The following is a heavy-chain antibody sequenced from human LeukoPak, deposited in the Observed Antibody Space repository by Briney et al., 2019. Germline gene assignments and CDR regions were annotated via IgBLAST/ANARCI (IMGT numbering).Heavy chain of an antibody. CDR3: AQINYYGSGSYVVAYGMDV. V-gene: IGHV3-30-3*01. D-gene: IGHD3-10*01. CDR1: GFTFSTYA. Sequence: GRSLRLSCAASGFTFSTYAMHWVRQAPGKGLEWMAVISYDGSNRYYADSVKGRFTISRDNSKNTYHLQMNSLRAEDTAVYYCAQINYYGSGSYVVAYGMDVWGQGTTVTVSS. CDR2: ISYDGSNR. J-gene: IGHJ6*02.